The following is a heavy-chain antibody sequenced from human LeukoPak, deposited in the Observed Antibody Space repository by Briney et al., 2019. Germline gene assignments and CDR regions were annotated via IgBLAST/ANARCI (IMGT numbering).Heavy chain of an antibody. CDR3: ARVEDYYGSGSHIDY. D-gene: IGHD3-10*01. CDR2: ISGSGGST. CDR1: GFTFSSYA. Sequence: TGGSLRLSCAASGFTFSSYAMSWVRQAPGKGLEWVSAISGSGGSTYYADSVKGRFTISRDNAKNSLYLQMNSLRAEDTAVYYCARVEDYYGSGSHIDYWGQGTLVTVSS. V-gene: IGHV3-23*01. J-gene: IGHJ4*02.